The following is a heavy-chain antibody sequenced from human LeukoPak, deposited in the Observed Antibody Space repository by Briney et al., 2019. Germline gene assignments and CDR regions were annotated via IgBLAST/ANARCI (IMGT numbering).Heavy chain of an antibody. CDR3: AREARLHREFDY. D-gene: IGHD5-24*01. Sequence: SETLSLTCTVSEYSISRGYYWSWIRQPAGKGLEWIGRIYTSGSTNYNPSLKSRVTMSVDTSKNQFSLKLSSVTAADTAVYYCAREARLHREFDYWGQGTLVTVSS. CDR1: EYSISRGYY. V-gene: IGHV4-4*07. CDR2: IYTSGST. J-gene: IGHJ4*02.